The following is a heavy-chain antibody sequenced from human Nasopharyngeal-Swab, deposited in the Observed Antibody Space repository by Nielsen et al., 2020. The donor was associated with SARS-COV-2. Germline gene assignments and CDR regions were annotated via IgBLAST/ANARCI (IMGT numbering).Heavy chain of an antibody. V-gene: IGHV3-7*01. Sequence: GESLKLSCAASGFTFSSLWMSWVRQVPGKGLEWVADINPDGSEKFYVDSVKGRFTISRDNAKNSMSLQMNSLRAEDTAVYYCARDWSRAADVWGQGTMVTVSS. CDR3: ARDWSRAADV. D-gene: IGHD2-15*01. J-gene: IGHJ3*01. CDR2: INPDGSEK. CDR1: GFTFSSLW.